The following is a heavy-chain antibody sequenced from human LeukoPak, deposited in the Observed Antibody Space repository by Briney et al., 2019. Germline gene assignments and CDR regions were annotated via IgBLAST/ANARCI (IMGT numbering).Heavy chain of an antibody. D-gene: IGHD3-22*01. V-gene: IGHV1-46*01. CDR3: ARARAPTYYCDSSGYKYAFDI. Sequence: ASVKVSCKASGYAFTSYYMHWVRQAPGQGLEWMGIINPSGGSTSYAQKFQGRVTMTRDTSSSTVYMELSSLRSEDTAVYYCARARAPTYYCDSSGYKYAFDIWGQGTMVTVSS. CDR2: INPSGGST. CDR1: GYAFTSYY. J-gene: IGHJ3*02.